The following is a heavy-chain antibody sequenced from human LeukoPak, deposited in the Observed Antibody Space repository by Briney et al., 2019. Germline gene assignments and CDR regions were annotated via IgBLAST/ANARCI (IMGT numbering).Heavy chain of an antibody. CDR1: GFSLTSDRAG. CDR2: IYGNGGE. V-gene: IGHV2-5*01. D-gene: IGHD5-18*01. Sequence: KESGPTLVKPTQTLTLTCTFSGFSLTSDRAGVGWIRQPPGKALEWLALIYGNGGERYNPSLRSRLTITKDTSKNQVVLTVTNMDPVDTATYFCAHRHLIGYTYAFWGQGTLVPVSS. J-gene: IGHJ4*02. CDR3: AHRHLIGYTYAF.